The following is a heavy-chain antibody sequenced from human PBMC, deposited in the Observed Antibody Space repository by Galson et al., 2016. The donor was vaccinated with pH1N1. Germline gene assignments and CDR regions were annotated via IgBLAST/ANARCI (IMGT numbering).Heavy chain of an antibody. J-gene: IGHJ4*02. CDR2: VYTSGRT. D-gene: IGHD2-2*01. CDR3: ARVFLEGLYGHSTGVFDY. Sequence: TLSLTCTVSGGSISSRYWSWIRQPAGKGLEWIGRVYTSGRTDSNPSLKSRVTMSMDTSNSQFSMILNSVTAADTAVYYCARVFLEGLYGHSTGVFDYWGQGTLVAVSS. V-gene: IGHV4-4*07. CDR1: GGSISSRY.